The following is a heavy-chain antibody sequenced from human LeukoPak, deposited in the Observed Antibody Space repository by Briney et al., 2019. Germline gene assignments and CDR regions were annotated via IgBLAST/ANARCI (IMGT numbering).Heavy chain of an antibody. CDR2: INHSGST. Sequence: SETLSLTCTVSGGSISSYYWSWIRQPPGKGLEWNGEINHSGSTNYNPSLKSRVTISVDTSKNQFSLKLSSVTAADTAVYYCARGSPLGQNWFDPWGQGTLVTVSS. V-gene: IGHV4-34*01. CDR3: ARGSPLGQNWFDP. J-gene: IGHJ5*02. CDR1: GGSISSYY.